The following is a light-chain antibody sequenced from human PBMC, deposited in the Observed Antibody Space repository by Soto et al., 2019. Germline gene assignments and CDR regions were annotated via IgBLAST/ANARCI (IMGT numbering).Light chain of an antibody. CDR2: GSS. J-gene: IGKJ4*01. Sequence: IVMTQSPATLSVSPGDEVTLSCRASENVGTNLAWYQQKPGQAPRLLIYGSSTRATGIPATFSGSGSGTEFTLTISSPQSEESAIYYCQQYNNWGLSFGGGTKVEIK. CDR3: QQYNNWGLS. V-gene: IGKV3D-15*01. CDR1: ENVGTN.